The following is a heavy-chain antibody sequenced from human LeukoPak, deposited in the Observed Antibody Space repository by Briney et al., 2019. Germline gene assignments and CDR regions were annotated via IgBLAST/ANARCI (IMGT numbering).Heavy chain of an antibody. Sequence: GGSLRLSCAASEFSVGSNYMTWVRQAPGKGLEWVSLIYSGGSTYYADSVKGRFTISRDNSKNTLYLQMNSLRAEDTAVYYCAKDTHSSGWYGIAWGQGTLVTVSS. V-gene: IGHV3-66*01. CDR2: IYSGGST. CDR1: EFSVGSNY. J-gene: IGHJ5*02. CDR3: AKDTHSSGWYGIA. D-gene: IGHD6-19*01.